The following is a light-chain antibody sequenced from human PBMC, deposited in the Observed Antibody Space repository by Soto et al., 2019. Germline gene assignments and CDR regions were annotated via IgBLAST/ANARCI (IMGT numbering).Light chain of an antibody. J-gene: IGKJ1*01. CDR2: KVS. Sequence: DVVMTQSPLSLPVTLGQPASISCRSSQSLVYSDGNTYLNWFQQRPGQSPRRLMYKVSNRDSGVPDRFSGSGSAIDFTLQISRVEAEDVGVYYCMQGTHWPPWTFGQGTKVEIK. V-gene: IGKV2-30*01. CDR3: MQGTHWPPWT. CDR1: QSLVYSDGNTY.